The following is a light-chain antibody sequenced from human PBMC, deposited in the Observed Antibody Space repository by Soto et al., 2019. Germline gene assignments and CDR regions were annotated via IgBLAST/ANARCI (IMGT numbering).Light chain of an antibody. V-gene: IGKV3-15*01. CDR1: QSVSSN. CDR2: GAS. Sequence: EIVMTQSPATLSVSPGERATLSCRASQSVSSNLAWYQQKPGQAPRLLIYGASTRATGIPARFSGSGSGTEFTLTISNLQSEDFAVYYCQQYNNWLLFTFGPGTKVDIK. J-gene: IGKJ3*01. CDR3: QQYNNWLLFT.